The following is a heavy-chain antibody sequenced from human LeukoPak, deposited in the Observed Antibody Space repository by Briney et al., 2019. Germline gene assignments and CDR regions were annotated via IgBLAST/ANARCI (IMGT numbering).Heavy chain of an antibody. J-gene: IGHJ4*02. CDR2: ISSDGNHK. V-gene: IGHV3-30*03. Sequence: PGGSLRLSCAASGFTFSNYGIHWVRQAPGKGLEWVAVISSDGNHKYYADSVKGRFTISRDNSKNTLYLQMNSLRTEDTAVYYCASLLLYCSGSTCYSDYWGQGTLVLVSS. D-gene: IGHD2-15*01. CDR1: GFTFSNYG. CDR3: ASLLLYCSGSTCYSDY.